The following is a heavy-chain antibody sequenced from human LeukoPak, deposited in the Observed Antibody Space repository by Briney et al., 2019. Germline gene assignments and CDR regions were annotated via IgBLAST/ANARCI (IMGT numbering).Heavy chain of an antibody. V-gene: IGHV3-48*01. CDR3: ARVSGTGSDW. CDR1: GFTFGSYT. Sequence: SGGSLRLSCAASGFTFGSYTLNWVRQAPGKGLEWVSYISSSSSTIYYADSVKGRFTISRDNAKNSLYLQMNSLRAEDTAVYYCARVSGTGSDWWGQGTLVTVSS. D-gene: IGHD6-13*01. J-gene: IGHJ4*02. CDR2: ISSSSSTI.